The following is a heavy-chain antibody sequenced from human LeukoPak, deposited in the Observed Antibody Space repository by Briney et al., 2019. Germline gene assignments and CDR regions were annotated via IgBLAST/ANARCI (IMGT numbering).Heavy chain of an antibody. CDR2: IYYSGST. CDR3: ARAWADWTFDY. D-gene: IGHD1-1*01. J-gene: IGHJ4*02. Sequence: SETLSLTCTVSGGSISSYYWSWIRQPPGKGLEWIGYIYYSGSTYYNPSLKSRVTISVDTSKNQFSLKLSSVTAADTAVYYCARAWADWTFDYWGQGTLVTVSS. CDR1: GGSISSYY. V-gene: IGHV4-59*08.